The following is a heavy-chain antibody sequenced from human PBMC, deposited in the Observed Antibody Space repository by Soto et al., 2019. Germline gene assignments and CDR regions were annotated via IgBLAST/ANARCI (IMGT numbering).Heavy chain of an antibody. J-gene: IGHJ2*01. D-gene: IGHD4-4*01. Sequence: QVQLVESGGGVVQPGRSLRLSCAASGFTFSSYAMHWVRQAPGKGLEWVAVISYDGSNKYYADSVKGRVTISRDNSKNTLYHQMNSVRPEDTAVYYCARPLWRDDYNWGYFDLWGRGTLVTVSS. CDR1: GFTFSSYA. CDR2: ISYDGSNK. V-gene: IGHV3-30*14. CDR3: ARPLWRDDYNWGYFDL.